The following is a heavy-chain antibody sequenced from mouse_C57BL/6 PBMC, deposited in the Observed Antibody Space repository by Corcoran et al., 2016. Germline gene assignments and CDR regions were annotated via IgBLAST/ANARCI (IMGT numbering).Heavy chain of an antibody. CDR3: ARGVSSLFDY. V-gene: IGHV9-3*01. Sequence: QIQLVQSGPELKKPGETVKISCKASGYTFTTYGMSWVKQAPGKGLKWMGWINTYSGVPTYADDFKGRFAFSLETSASTAYLQINNLKNEDTATYFCARGVSSLFDYWGQGTTLTVSS. J-gene: IGHJ2*01. CDR1: GYTFTTYG. D-gene: IGHD1-1*01. CDR2: INTYSGVP.